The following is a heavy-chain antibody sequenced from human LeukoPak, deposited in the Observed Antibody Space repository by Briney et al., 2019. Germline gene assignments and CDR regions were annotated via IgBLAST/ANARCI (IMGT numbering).Heavy chain of an antibody. D-gene: IGHD4-17*01. J-gene: IGHJ6*02. CDR1: GFTFSSYA. CDR3: AKDLDGDYGHYYYGMDV. V-gene: IGHV3-23*01. Sequence: PGGSLRLSCAASGFTFSSYAVSWVRQAPGKGLEWVSAISGSGGSTYYADSVKGRFTISRDNSKNTLYLQMNSLRAEDTAVYYCAKDLDGDYGHYYYGMDVWGQGTTVTVSS. CDR2: ISGSGGST.